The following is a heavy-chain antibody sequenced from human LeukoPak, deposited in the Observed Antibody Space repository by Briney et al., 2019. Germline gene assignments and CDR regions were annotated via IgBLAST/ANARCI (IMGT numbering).Heavy chain of an antibody. CDR2: ISEGGTT. Sequence: GGSLRLSCAASGFTLSRTAMSWVRRAPGKGLEWVSSISEGGTTYYADSVKGRFTISRDSSRNTLYLQMSNLRAEDTAVYYCARRPHYIVATQWGQGTLVSVS. CDR1: GFTLSRTA. D-gene: IGHD2-15*01. CDR3: ARRPHYIVATQ. V-gene: IGHV3-23*01. J-gene: IGHJ4*02.